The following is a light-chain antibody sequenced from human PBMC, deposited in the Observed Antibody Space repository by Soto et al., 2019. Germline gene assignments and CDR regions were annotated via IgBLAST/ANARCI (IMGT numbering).Light chain of an antibody. J-gene: IGKJ1*01. V-gene: IGKV3-20*01. CDR1: QTVTSNF. CDR2: GSS. CDR3: QEYGDMWT. Sequence: VLTQSPGTLSLSPGERATLSCRASQTVTSNFLAWYQQQPGQAPRLLIHGSSRRATGIPDSFSGSGSGTDFTLTINRLEPEDFAVYFCQEYGDMWTFGQGTRWIS.